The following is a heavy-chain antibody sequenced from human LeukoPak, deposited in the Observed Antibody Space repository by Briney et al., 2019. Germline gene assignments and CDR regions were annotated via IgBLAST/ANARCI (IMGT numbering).Heavy chain of an antibody. CDR3: ARRGYGHRYYLDY. CDR1: GFTFSSCW. CDR2: IKQDGSEK. V-gene: IGHV3-7*01. Sequence: PGGSLRLSCAASGFTFSSCWMSWARQAPGKGLEWVANIKQDGSEKYYVDSVKGRFTISRDNAKNSLYLQLNSLRVEDTAVYFCARRGYGHRYYLDYWGQGTLVTVPS. D-gene: IGHD5-12*01. J-gene: IGHJ4*02.